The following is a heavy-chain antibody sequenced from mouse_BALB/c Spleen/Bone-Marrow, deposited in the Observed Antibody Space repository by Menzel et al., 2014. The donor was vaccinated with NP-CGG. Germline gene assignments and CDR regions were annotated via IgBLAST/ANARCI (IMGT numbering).Heavy chain of an antibody. J-gene: IGHJ1*01. Sequence: EVQGVESGGGLVKPGGSLKLSCAASGFIFSSYAMSWVRQSPEKRLEWVAEISSGGSYTYYPDTVTGRFTISRDNAKNTLYLEMSSLRSEDTAMYYCARDGNWYFDVWGAGTTVTVSS. D-gene: IGHD1-1*02. CDR2: ISSGGSYT. CDR1: GFIFSSYA. CDR3: ARDGNWYFDV. V-gene: IGHV5-9-4*01.